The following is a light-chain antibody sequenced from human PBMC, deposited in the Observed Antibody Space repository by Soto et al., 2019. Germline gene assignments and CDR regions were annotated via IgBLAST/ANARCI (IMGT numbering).Light chain of an antibody. CDR1: SSDVDTYIY. Sequence: QSALTQPASVSGSPGQSITISCTGTSSDVDTYIYISWYQQHPSKAPKLIIYDVTNRPPGVSNRFSGSKSGNTASLTISGLQTEDEADYYCSSYTFSTLVFATGAKLTVL. CDR3: SSYTFSTLV. CDR2: DVT. J-gene: IGLJ1*01. V-gene: IGLV2-14*03.